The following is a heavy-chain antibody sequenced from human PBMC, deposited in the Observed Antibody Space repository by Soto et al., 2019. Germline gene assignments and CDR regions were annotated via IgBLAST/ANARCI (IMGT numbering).Heavy chain of an antibody. CDR3: ARTNRLYSSSSWAYYYYYGMDV. J-gene: IGHJ6*02. D-gene: IGHD6-13*01. Sequence: SETLSLTCAVYGGSFSGYYWSWIRQPPGKGLEWIGEINHSGSTNYNPSLKSRVTISVDTSKNQFSLKLSSVTAADTAVYYCARTNRLYSSSSWAYYYYYGMDVWGQGTTVTVSS. CDR1: GGSFSGYY. CDR2: INHSGST. V-gene: IGHV4-34*01.